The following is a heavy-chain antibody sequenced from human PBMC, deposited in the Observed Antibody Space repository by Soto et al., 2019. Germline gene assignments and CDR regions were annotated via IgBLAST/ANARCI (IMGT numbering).Heavy chain of an antibody. CDR3: AYSSTPFDY. V-gene: IGHV3-23*01. D-gene: IGHD6-13*01. CDR1: LFTFSRFA. CDR2: ISGSGGST. J-gene: IGHJ4*02. Sequence: SVWSLRLSWSSSLFTFSRFAMSLFRQAPEKWLEWVTGISGSGGSTYYADSVKGRFTISRDNSKNTLYLQMNSLRAEDTAVYYCAYSSTPFDYWGQGTLVTVSS.